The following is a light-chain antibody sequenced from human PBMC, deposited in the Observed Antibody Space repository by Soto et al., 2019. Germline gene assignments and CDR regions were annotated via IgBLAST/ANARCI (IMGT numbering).Light chain of an antibody. CDR1: QSVSSK. CDR3: QQYNNWPPTWT. V-gene: IGKV3D-15*01. Sequence: EIVMTQSPATLSVSPGERATLSCRASQSVSSKLAWYQQKPGQAPRLLIYGASIRATGIPARFSGSGSGTEFTLTISSLQSEDFAVYYCQQYNNWPPTWTFGQGTKMEIK. CDR2: GAS. J-gene: IGKJ1*01.